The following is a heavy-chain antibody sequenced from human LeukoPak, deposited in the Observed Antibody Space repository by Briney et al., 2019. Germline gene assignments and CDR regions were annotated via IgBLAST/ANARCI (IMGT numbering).Heavy chain of an antibody. D-gene: IGHD1-26*01. CDR3: AREYQSPSGSYPI. Sequence: SVKVSCKASGGTFSSYAISWVRQAPGQGLEWMEGIIPIFGTANYAQKFQGRVTITADESTSTAYMELSSLRSEDTAVYYCAREYQSPSGSYPIWGQGTLVTVSS. CDR2: IIPIFGTA. V-gene: IGHV1-69*13. J-gene: IGHJ4*02. CDR1: GGTFSSYA.